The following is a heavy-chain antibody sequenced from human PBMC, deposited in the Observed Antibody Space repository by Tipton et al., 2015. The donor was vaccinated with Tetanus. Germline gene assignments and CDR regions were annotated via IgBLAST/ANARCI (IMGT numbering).Heavy chain of an antibody. Sequence: SLRLSCAASGFTFRSYGMHWVRQAPGKGLEWVAVLWFDGGDEYYADSVKGRFTISRDNSKNTVYLQMNSLRAEDTAVYYCARDRDCGGGGCYSYCFDVWGRGATVTVFS. CDR3: ARDRDCGGGGCYSYCFDV. CDR1: GFTFRSYG. V-gene: IGHV3-33*01. CDR2: LWFDGGDE. J-gene: IGHJ6*02. D-gene: IGHD2-15*01.